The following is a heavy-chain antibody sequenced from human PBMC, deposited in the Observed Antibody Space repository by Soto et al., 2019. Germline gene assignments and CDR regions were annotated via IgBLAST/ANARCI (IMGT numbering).Heavy chain of an antibody. V-gene: IGHV1-2*02. Sequence: ASVKVSCKASGYTFTGYYMHWVRQAPGQGLEWMGWINPNSGGTSYAQKFQGRVTMTRDTSISTACMELSRLRSDDTAVYYCARDQSYYDSSGYYFWGQGTLVTVSS. CDR1: GYTFTGYY. D-gene: IGHD3-22*01. CDR3: ARDQSYYDSSGYYF. CDR2: INPNSGGT. J-gene: IGHJ4*02.